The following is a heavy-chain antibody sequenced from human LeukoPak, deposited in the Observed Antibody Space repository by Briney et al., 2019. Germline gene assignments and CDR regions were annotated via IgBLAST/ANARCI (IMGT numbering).Heavy chain of an antibody. CDR3: ARDREHDFWSGSDY. D-gene: IGHD3-3*01. CDR2: TSAYNGNT. V-gene: IGHV1-18*01. Sequence: GASVKVSCKASGYTFTSYGISWVRQAPGQGLEWMGWTSAYNGNTNYAQKLQGRVTMTTDTSTSTAYMELRSLRSDDTAVYYCARDREHDFWSGSDYWGQGTLVTVSS. CDR1: GYTFTSYG. J-gene: IGHJ4*02.